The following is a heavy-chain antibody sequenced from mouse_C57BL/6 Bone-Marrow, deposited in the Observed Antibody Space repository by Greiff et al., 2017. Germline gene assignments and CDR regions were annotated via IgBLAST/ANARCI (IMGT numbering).Heavy chain of an antibody. CDR2: ILTGSGST. Sequence: QVQLQQSGAELMKPGASVKLSCKATGYTFTGYWIEWVKQRPGHGLEWIGEILTGSGSTNYNEKLKGKATFTADTSSNTAYMQLSSLTTEDSAIYYCARRRRHYYGSRDAMDYWGQGTSVTVSS. V-gene: IGHV1-9*01. J-gene: IGHJ4*01. CDR3: ARRRRHYYGSRDAMDY. CDR1: GYTFTGYW. D-gene: IGHD1-1*01.